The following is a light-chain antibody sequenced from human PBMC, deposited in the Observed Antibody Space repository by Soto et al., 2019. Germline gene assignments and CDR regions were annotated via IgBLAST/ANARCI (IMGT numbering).Light chain of an antibody. V-gene: IGKV3-15*01. CDR2: GAS. Sequence: EIVLTQSPGTLSVFPWERATLSCRASQSVGATVAWYHQRPGQAPRLLISGASTRATGVPARVSASGSGTAFTLTITSLQSDDFGVYYCQQYADWPTTFGQGTKVDIK. CDR1: QSVGAT. CDR3: QQYADWPTT. J-gene: IGKJ1*01.